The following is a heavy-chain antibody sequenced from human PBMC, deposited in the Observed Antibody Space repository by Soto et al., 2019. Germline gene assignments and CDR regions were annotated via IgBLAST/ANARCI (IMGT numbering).Heavy chain of an antibody. Sequence: GKELKWLGWIRADNGNTNYAQKLQGRVTMTEDTSTDTAYMELSSLRSEDTAVYYCATGPNSPYFSFQAEDGIRDVRPVSAFLLNRSSDL. CDR2: IRADNGNT. V-gene: IGHV1-18*01. J-gene: IGHJ2*01. CDR3: ATGPNSPYFSFQAEDGIRDVRPVSAFLLNRSSDL. D-gene: IGHD3-3*01.